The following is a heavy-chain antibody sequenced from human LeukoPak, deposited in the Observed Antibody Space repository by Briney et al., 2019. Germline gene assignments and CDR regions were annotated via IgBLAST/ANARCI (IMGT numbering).Heavy chain of an antibody. CDR1: GFTFRRNW. CDR3: VRPSESWLGQGL. V-gene: IGHV3-74*01. Sequence: RGSLRLSCAASGFTFRRNWMHWVRQAPGKGLVWVSRINSDGSVTDYADSVKGRFTISRDNGKKTLYLHMDSLRAEDTAVYYCVRPSESWLGQGLWGQGTLVTVSS. D-gene: IGHD6-25*01. J-gene: IGHJ4*02. CDR2: INSDGSVT.